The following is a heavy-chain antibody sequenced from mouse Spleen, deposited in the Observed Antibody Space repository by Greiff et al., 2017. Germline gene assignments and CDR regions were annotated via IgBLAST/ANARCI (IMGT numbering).Heavy chain of an antibody. V-gene: IGHV7-3*01. Sequence: EVKLVESGGGLVQPGGSLSLSCAASGFTFTDYYMSWVRQPPGKALEWLGFIRNKANGYTTEYSASVKGRFTISRDNSQSILYLQMNALRAEDSATYYCARYGTGTYYFDYWGQGTTLTVSS. CDR2: IRNKANGYTT. CDR1: GFTFTDYY. CDR3: ARYGTGTYYFDY. D-gene: IGHD4-1*01. J-gene: IGHJ2*01.